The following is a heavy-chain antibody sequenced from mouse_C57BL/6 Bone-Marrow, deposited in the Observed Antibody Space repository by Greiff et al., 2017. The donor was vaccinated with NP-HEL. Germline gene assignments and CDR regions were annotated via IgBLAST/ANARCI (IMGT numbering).Heavy chain of an antibody. V-gene: IGHV1-50*01. CDR1: GYTFTSYW. CDR2: IDPSDSYT. D-gene: IGHD4-1*01. J-gene: IGHJ3*01. CDR3: AKNWEAY. Sequence: VQLQQPGAELVKPGASVKLSCKASGYTFTSYWMQWVKQRPGQGLEWIGEIDPSDSYTNYNQKFKGKATLTVDTSSSTAYMQLSSLTSEDSAVYYCAKNWEAYWGQGTLVTVSA.